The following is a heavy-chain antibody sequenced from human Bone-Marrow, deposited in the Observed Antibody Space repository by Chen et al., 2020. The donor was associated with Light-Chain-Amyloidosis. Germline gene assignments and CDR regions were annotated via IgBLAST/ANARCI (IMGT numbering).Heavy chain of an antibody. CDR1: GFTSTNYD. CDR3: ARGFYFVTSGTAWAFDI. J-gene: IGHJ3*02. D-gene: IGHD4-17*01. CDR2: MNPNSGNT. V-gene: IGHV1-8*01. Sequence: QEQLVQSGAEVKKPGASVKVSCKASGFTSTNYDLNWVRQAPGQGLEWLGWMNPNSGNTADAPKGQDRVTMNSNSSIDTDYRELSSLTSEDTAMYYCARGFYFVTSGTAWAFDIWGQGT.